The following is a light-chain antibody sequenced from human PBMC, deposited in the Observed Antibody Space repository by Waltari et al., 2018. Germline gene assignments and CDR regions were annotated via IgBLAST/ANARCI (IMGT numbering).Light chain of an antibody. CDR1: TGAVTSGHY. V-gene: IGLV7-46*01. Sequence: QAVVTQEPSLTVSPGGTVTLTCGSSTGAVTSGHYPYWFQQKPGQAPRTLIYVTSDKRSWTPARFSGSLLGGKAALTLSGAQPEDEAEYCCLLSYSGARLWVFGGGTKLTVL. J-gene: IGLJ3*02. CDR3: LLSYSGARLWV. CDR2: VTS.